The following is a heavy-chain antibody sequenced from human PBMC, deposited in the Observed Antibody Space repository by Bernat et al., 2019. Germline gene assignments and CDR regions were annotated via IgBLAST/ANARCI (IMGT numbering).Heavy chain of an antibody. CDR2: INPNSGGT. J-gene: IGHJ6*02. Sequence: QVQLVQSGAVVKKPGASVKVSCKASGYTFTGYYMHWVRQAPGQGLEWMGWINPNSGGTNYAQKFQGWVTMTRDTSISTAYMELSRMRSDDTAVYYCSRDAITGTFADYGMDVWGQGTTVTVSS. CDR3: SRDAITGTFADYGMDV. CDR1: GYTFTGYY. D-gene: IGHD1/OR15-1a*01. V-gene: IGHV1-2*04.